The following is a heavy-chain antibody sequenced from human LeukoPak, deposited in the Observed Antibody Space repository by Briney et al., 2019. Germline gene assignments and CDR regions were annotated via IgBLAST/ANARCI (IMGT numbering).Heavy chain of an antibody. V-gene: IGHV3-66*01. Sequence: GGSLRLSCAASGFTLSNSWIHWVRQAPGKGLEWVSVIYSGGSTYYADSVKGRFTISRDNSRNTLYLQMNSLRADDTAVYYCARDTYGGFDYWGQGTLVTVSS. CDR2: IYSGGST. CDR1: GFTLSNSW. D-gene: IGHD4-23*01. CDR3: ARDTYGGFDY. J-gene: IGHJ4*02.